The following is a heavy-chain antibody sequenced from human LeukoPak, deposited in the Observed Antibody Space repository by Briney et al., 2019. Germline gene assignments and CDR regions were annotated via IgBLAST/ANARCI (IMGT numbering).Heavy chain of an antibody. CDR1: VYTFTGYY. CDR3: ARVTGIRRGYGLDY. Sequence: ASAKVSCKASVYTFTGYYMHWVRQAPGQGLEWMGWINPNSGGTNYAQKFQGRVTMTRDTSISTAYMELSRLRSDDTAVYYCARVTGIRRGYGLDYWGQGTLVTVSS. J-gene: IGHJ4*02. CDR2: INPNSGGT. V-gene: IGHV1-2*02. D-gene: IGHD3-22*01.